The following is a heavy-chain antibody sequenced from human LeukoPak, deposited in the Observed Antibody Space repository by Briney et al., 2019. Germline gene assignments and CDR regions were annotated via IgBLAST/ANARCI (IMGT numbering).Heavy chain of an antibody. D-gene: IGHD3-9*01. Sequence: GASVKVSCKISGYTLTDVSMHWVRQAPGKGLEWMGGFDPEGCETVYAQKFQGRVTMTEDPSADTAYMELRSLSSEDTGVYYCGIRRKFDWLLCHHWGQGTLVTVSS. J-gene: IGHJ5*02. CDR2: FDPEGCET. CDR1: GYTLTDVS. V-gene: IGHV1-24*01. CDR3: GIRRKFDWLLCHH.